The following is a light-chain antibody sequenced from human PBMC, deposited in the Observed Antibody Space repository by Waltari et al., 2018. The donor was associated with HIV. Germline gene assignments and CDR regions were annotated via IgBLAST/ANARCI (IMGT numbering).Light chain of an antibody. V-gene: IGLV2-11*01. CDR2: DVS. CDR1: SRDVGGYNY. CDR3: CSYAGSYTYVV. Sequence: QSALTQPRSVSGSPGQSVTLSCTGTSRDVGGYNYVSWYQQHPGKAPKLMIYDVSKRPSGVPDRFSGSKSCNTASLTISGLQAEDEADYYCCSYAGSYTYVVFGGGTKLTVL. J-gene: IGLJ2*01.